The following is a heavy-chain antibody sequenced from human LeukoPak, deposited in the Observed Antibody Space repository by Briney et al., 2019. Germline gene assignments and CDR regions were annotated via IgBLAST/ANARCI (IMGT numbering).Heavy chain of an antibody. CDR2: IGASGGST. CDR3: AKAEGYDILTGLDY. J-gene: IGHJ4*02. D-gene: IGHD3-9*01. V-gene: IGHV3-23*01. Sequence: ETLSLTCAVYGGSFSGYYWSWIRQPPGKGLEWVSGIGASGGSTYYADSVEGRFTISRDNSKNTLYLQMNSLRTEDTAVYYCAKAEGYDILTGLDYWGQGTLVTVSS. CDR1: GGSFSGYY.